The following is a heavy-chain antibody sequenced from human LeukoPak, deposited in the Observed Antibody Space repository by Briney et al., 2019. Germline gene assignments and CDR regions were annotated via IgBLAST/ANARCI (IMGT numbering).Heavy chain of an antibody. D-gene: IGHD4-17*01. V-gene: IGHV3-23*01. J-gene: IGHJ4*02. CDR1: GFTFSRYA. CDR2: ISGSSGST. CDR3: AKDPKTTVTTGGLFDY. Sequence: GGSLRLSCAASGFTFSRYAMSWVRQAPGKGLEWVSGISGSSGSTYYADSVKGRFTISRDNSKNTLYLQMNSLRAEDTAVYYCAKDPKTTVTTGGLFDYWGQGTLATVSS.